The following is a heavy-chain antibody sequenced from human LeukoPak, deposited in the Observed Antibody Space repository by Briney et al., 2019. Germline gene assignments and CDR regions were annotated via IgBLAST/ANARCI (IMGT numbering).Heavy chain of an antibody. CDR1: GYTLTELS. V-gene: IGHV1-2*02. Sequence: ASVKVSCKVSGYTLTELSMHWVRQAPGQGLEWMGWINPNSGGTNYAQKFQGRVTMTRDTSISTAYMELSRLRSDDTAVYYCARVEIAAAGIDYWGQGTLVTVSS. J-gene: IGHJ4*02. D-gene: IGHD6-13*01. CDR2: INPNSGGT. CDR3: ARVEIAAAGIDY.